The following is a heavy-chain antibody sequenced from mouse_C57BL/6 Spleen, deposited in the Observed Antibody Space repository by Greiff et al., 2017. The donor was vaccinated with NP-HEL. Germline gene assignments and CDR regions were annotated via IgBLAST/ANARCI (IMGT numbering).Heavy chain of an antibody. CDR1: GYAFSSSW. V-gene: IGHV1-82*01. CDR3: ARAGGYYSFDV. J-gene: IGHJ1*03. CDR2: IYPGDGDT. D-gene: IGHD2-3*01. Sequence: QVQLQQSGPELVKPGASVKISCKASGYAFSSSWMNWVKQRPGKGLEWIGRIYPGDGDTNYNGKFKGKATLTADKSSSTAYMQLSSLTSEDSAVYFCARAGGYYSFDVWGTGTTVTVSS.